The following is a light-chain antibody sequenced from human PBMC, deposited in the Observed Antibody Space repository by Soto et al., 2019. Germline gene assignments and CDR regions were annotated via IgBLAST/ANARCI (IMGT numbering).Light chain of an antibody. CDR2: KAS. CDR3: QQYNSSPLT. J-gene: IGKJ4*01. CDR1: QSIGAS. V-gene: IGKV1-5*03. Sequence: DIQMTQSXSTLYASVGDRVTITCRASQSIGASLAWFQQKPGKAPNLLIYKASSLESGVPSRFSGSGSGTEFTLTISTLQPDDFATYYCQQYNSSPLTFGGGTKVEIK.